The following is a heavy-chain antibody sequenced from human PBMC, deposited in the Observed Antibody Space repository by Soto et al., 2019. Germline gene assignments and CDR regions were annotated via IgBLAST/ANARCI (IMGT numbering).Heavy chain of an antibody. CDR3: TCLHYDILTGSKWHYFDY. V-gene: IGHV3-15*01. J-gene: IGHJ4*02. D-gene: IGHD3-9*01. Sequence: PGGSLRLSCAASGFTFSDAWMSWVRQAPGKGLEWVGRIKSKTDGGTRDYAAPVKGRVTIPRDDSKNTLYLQMNSLKTEDTAVYYCTCLHYDILTGSKWHYFDYWGQGTLVTVSS. CDR2: IKSKTDGGTR. CDR1: GFTFSDAW.